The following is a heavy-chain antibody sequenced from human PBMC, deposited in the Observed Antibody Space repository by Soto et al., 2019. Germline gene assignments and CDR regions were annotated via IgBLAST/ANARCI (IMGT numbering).Heavy chain of an antibody. D-gene: IGHD4-17*01. CDR1: GYTLTGTY. CDR2: INPNGGT. J-gene: IGHJ4*02. Sequence: DSVTGYCTASGYTLTGTYMHLVREAPGQGLEWMGWINPNGGTNYAQKFQGRVTMTRDTSISTAYMELSRLRSDDTAVYYCARSLTTLTTLLDYWGQGSLVTFSS. V-gene: IGHV1-2*02. CDR3: ARSLTTLTTLLDY.